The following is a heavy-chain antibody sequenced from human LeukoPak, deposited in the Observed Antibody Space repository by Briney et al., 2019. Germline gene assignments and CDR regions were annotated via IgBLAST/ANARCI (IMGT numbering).Heavy chain of an antibody. CDR2: ISHSGST. CDR1: GGSFSGYY. V-gene: IGHV4-34*01. D-gene: IGHD3-22*01. CDR3: VTYYYGSSAPKRNY. Sequence: SETLSLTCAVYGGSFSGYYWSWIRQPPGKGLEWIGEISHSGSTTYNPSLRSRVTISGDTSKKQFSLKLSSVTAADTAVYYCVTYYYGSSAPKRNYWGQGILVTVSS. J-gene: IGHJ4*02.